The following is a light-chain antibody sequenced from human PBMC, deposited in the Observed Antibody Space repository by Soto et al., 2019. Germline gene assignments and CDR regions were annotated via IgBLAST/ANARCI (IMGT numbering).Light chain of an antibody. J-gene: IGKJ4*01. CDR2: STS. CDR3: RQYGNSPLT. V-gene: IGKV3-20*01. CDR1: QSVTSTY. Sequence: EIVLTQSPGALSLSPGERATLSCRASQSVTSTYLAWYQQKPGQAPRRLIYSTSSRATGIPDRFSGSGSGTDFTLTISRLEPEDFAVYYCRQYGNSPLTFGGGTKVEIK.